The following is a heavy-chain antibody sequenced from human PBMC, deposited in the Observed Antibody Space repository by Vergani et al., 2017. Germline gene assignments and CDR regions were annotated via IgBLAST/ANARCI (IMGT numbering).Heavy chain of an antibody. Sequence: QVQLVESGGGVVQPGRSLRLSCAASGFTFISSGMHWVRQAPGKGLEWVAVISYDGSNKYYADSVKGRFTISGDNFKNTLYLQMNSLRAEDTAVYYCAKERRRRNMILEGGDYWGQGTLVTVSS. CDR2: ISYDGSNK. CDR3: AKERRRRNMILEGGDY. D-gene: IGHD3-22*01. V-gene: IGHV3-30*18. J-gene: IGHJ4*02. CDR1: GFTFISSG.